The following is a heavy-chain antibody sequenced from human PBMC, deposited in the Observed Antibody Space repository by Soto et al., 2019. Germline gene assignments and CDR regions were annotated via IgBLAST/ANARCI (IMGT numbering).Heavy chain of an antibody. V-gene: IGHV1-69*06. CDR3: ARDVFCTNGVCYQYFQH. CDR2: IIPIFGTA. D-gene: IGHD2-8*01. J-gene: IGHJ1*01. Sequence: SVKVSCKASGGTFSSYAISWVRQAPGQGLEWMGGIIPIFGTANYAQKFQGRVTITADKSTSTAYMELSSLRSEDTAVYYCARDVFCTNGVCYQYFQHWGQGTLVTVSS. CDR1: GGTFSSYA.